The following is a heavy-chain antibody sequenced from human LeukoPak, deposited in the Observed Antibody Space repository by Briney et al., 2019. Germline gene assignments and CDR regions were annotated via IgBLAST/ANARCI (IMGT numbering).Heavy chain of an antibody. D-gene: IGHD4-17*01. J-gene: IGHJ5*02. V-gene: IGHV4-61*02. CDR3: ARDYGDYIDWFDP. CDR1: GGSISSVSYY. Sequence: PSETLSLTCTVSGGSISSVSYYWSWIRQPAGKGLEWIGRIYTSGSTNYNPSLKSRVTISVDTSKNQFSLKLSSVTAADTAVYYCARDYGDYIDWFDPWGQGTLVTVSS. CDR2: IYTSGST.